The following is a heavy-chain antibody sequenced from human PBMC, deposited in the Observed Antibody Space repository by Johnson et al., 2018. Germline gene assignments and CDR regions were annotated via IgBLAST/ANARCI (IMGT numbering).Heavy chain of an antibody. V-gene: IGHV3-23*04. Sequence: VQLVESGGGLVQPGWSLRLSCAASGFTYSSYAMSWVRQAPGKGLEWVSSISVSGGRTYYADSVKGRFTISRDNSKNTVHLQMNSLRAEDTAVYYCAKLAGSSSSTFDYWGQGTLVTVSS. CDR3: AKLAGSSSSTFDY. J-gene: IGHJ4*02. CDR1: GFTYSSYA. CDR2: ISVSGGRT. D-gene: IGHD6-6*01.